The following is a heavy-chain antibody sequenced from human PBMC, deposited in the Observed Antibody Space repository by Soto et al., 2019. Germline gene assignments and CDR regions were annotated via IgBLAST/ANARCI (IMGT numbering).Heavy chain of an antibody. J-gene: IGHJ6*03. CDR3: ARQAAVLLFGTTYYYYYYLDV. CDR2: IYPGDSDT. Sequence: EVQLVQSGAEVKKPGESLKISCKGSGYSFTSYWIGWVRQMPGKGLEWMGIIYPGDSDTRYSPSFQGQVTISADKSTSSADLQRSSKLASETAMNYCARQAAVLLFGTTYYYYYYLDVWGKGTTVTVSS. V-gene: IGHV5-51*01. CDR1: GYSFTSYW. D-gene: IGHD3-10*01.